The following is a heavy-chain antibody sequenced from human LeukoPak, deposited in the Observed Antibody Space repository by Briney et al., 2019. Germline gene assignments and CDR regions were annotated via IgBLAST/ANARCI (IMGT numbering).Heavy chain of an antibody. V-gene: IGHV5-51*01. CDR3: ARPLQGIVGATGFDY. CDR2: IYPSDSDT. CDR1: EYSFATYW. Sequence: GESLKISCQGSEYSFATYWIAWVRQMPGKGLEWMGIIYPSDSDTRYSPSFQGRVTISADKSIKTAYLQWSSLKASDTAMYYCARPLQGIVGATGFDYWGQGTLVTVSS. J-gene: IGHJ4*02. D-gene: IGHD1-26*01.